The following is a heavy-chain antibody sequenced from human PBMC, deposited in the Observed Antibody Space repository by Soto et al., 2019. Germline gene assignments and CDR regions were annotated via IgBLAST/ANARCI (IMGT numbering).Heavy chain of an antibody. V-gene: IGHV3-23*01. CDR2: ITASGEKL. CDR3: ARSPLPY. D-gene: IGHD1-26*01. J-gene: IGHJ4*02. CDR1: GFSLSSYA. Sequence: HPGGSLRLSCAASGFSLSSYAMTWVRQAPGKGLEWVSGITASGEKLYYADSVKGRFTVSRDNSKNTLYLQMHSLRADDTAVYYCARSPLPYWGQGTLVTV.